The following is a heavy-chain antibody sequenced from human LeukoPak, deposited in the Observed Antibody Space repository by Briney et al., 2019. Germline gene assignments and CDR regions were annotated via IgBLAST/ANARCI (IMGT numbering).Heavy chain of an antibody. CDR3: ARRPTGSYWLDY. J-gene: IGHJ4*02. CDR1: GGSISGFY. D-gene: IGHD1-26*01. Sequence: SETLSLTCTVSGGSISGFYWSWIRQSPGQGLEWIGYIYYSGSTDYNPSLKSRVTMSVDTSKNHLSLKLSSVTAADTAVYYCARRPTGSYWLDYWGQGTLVTVSS. V-gene: IGHV4-59*08. CDR2: IYYSGST.